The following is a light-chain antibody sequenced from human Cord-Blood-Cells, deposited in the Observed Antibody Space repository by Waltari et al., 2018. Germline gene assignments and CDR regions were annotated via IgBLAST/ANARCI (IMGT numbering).Light chain of an antibody. J-gene: IGKJ1*01. CDR2: AAS. CDR3: QQSYRTRT. CDR1: QGIRSC. V-gene: IGKV1-39*01. Sequence: DIQMTQPPSSLTASVGDRVTFHGRASQGIRSCLNWYQQKPVKAPKLLIYAASRWQSGVPSMFSVSGSWTDFSLTINSLQPEDFATYCCQQSYRTRTFGQGTKVEIK.